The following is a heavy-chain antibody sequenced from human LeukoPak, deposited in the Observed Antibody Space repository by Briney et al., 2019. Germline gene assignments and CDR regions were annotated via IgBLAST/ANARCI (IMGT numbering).Heavy chain of an antibody. CDR2: VDHTGST. J-gene: IGHJ5*02. CDR3: ARGGYYGSGNDFRFDP. Sequence: PSETLSLTCSVSDDSITMYYWTRIRQPPGKGLEWIGYVDHTGSTNFNPSLKSRVTISVDTSKNQFSLKLSSVTPADTAVYYCARGGYYGSGNDFRFDPWGQGTLVTVSS. D-gene: IGHD3-10*01. V-gene: IGHV4-59*01. CDR1: DDSITMYY.